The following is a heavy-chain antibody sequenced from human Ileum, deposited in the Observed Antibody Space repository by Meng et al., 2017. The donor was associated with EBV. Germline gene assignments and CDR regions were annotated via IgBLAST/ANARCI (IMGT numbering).Heavy chain of an antibody. CDR3: ARGAYTSTWF. J-gene: IGHJ1*01. CDR1: GDSVASNSAA. Sequence: QVQLQQQGPGLVQPAQTLSLPCAISGDSVASNSAAWHWIRQSPSRGLEWLGRTYYRSKWYYDYAVSVKSRMTINPDTSKNQFSLQLNSVTPEDTAVYYCARGAYTSTWFWGQGTLVTVSS. CDR2: TYYRSKWYY. D-gene: IGHD6-13*01. V-gene: IGHV6-1*01.